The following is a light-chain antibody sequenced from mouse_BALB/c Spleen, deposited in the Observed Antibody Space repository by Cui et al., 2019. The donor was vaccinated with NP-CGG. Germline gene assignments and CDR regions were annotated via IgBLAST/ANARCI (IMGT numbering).Light chain of an antibody. Sequence: QAVATQESALTTSPGETVTLTRRSSTGTVTTSNYANWVQEKPDHLFTGLIGGTNNRAPGVPARFSGSLIGDKAALTITGTQTEDETMYFCVLWYSNHWVFGGGTKLTVL. CDR1: TGTVTTSNY. V-gene: IGLV1*01. CDR3: VLWYSNHWV. CDR2: GTN. J-gene: IGLJ1*01.